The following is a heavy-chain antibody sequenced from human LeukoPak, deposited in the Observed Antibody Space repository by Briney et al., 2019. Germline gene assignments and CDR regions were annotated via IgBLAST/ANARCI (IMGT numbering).Heavy chain of an antibody. J-gene: IGHJ6*02. Sequence: ASVKVSCKASGYTFTGYYMHWVRQAPGQGLEWMGRINPNSGGTNYAQKFQGRVTMTRDTSISTAYMELSSLRSEDTAVYYCARGVDYDFWSGLIDYYGMDVWGQGATVTVSS. CDR2: INPNSGGT. D-gene: IGHD3-3*01. CDR1: GYTFTGYY. V-gene: IGHV1-2*06. CDR3: ARGVDYDFWSGLIDYYGMDV.